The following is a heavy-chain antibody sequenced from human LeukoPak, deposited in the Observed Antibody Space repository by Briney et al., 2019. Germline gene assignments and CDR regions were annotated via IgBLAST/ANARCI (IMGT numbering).Heavy chain of an antibody. Sequence: PGGSLRLSCAASGFTFSSYWMHWVRQASGKRLVWVSRINSDGSSTSYADSVKGRFTISRDNAKNTLYLQMNSLRAEDTAVYYCANTPVTMVRGVHYYFDYWGQGTLVTVSS. CDR3: ANTPVTMVRGVHYYFDY. J-gene: IGHJ4*02. V-gene: IGHV3-74*01. D-gene: IGHD3-10*01. CDR2: INSDGSST. CDR1: GFTFSSYW.